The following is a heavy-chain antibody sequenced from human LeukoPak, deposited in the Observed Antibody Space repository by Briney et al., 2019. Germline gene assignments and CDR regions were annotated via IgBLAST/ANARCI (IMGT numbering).Heavy chain of an antibody. D-gene: IGHD2-8*01. CDR3: AKKDDVLMPFDY. CDR2: IRYDGSNK. J-gene: IGHJ4*02. V-gene: IGHV3-30*02. Sequence: GGSLRLSCAASGFTFSSYGMHWVRQAPGKGLEWVAFIRYDGSNKYYADSVKGRFTISRDNSKNTLYLQMNSLRAEDTAVYYCAKKDDVLMPFDYWGQGTLVTVSS. CDR1: GFTFSSYG.